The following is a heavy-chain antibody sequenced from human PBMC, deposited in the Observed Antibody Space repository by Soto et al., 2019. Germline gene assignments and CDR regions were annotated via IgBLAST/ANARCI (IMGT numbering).Heavy chain of an antibody. CDR2: ISSSSYI. CDR1: GGTVCRSS. D-gene: IGHD1-1*01. V-gene: IGHV3-21*04. CDR3: ARVFSRYIWNDGNAFDI. Sequence: SGAGCGGTVCRSSRNWDRQEQRKGLEWVSSISSSSYIYYADSVKGRFTISRDNAKNSLYLQMNSLRAEDTAVYYCARVFSRYIWNDGNAFDIWGQGTIVTVSS. J-gene: IGHJ3*02.